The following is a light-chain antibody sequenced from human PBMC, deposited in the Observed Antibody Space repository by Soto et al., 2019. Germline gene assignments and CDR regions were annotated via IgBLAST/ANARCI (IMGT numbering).Light chain of an antibody. CDR3: SSYTGSNAPVV. CDR1: SSDVGGYNY. Sequence: QSALTQPASVSGSPGQSITISCTGTSSDVGGYNYVSWYQQHPGKAPNLIIFDVSNRPSGFSNRFSGSKSGNSASLTISGLQAEDEADYYCSSYTGSNAPVVFGGGTKVTVL. CDR2: DVS. V-gene: IGLV2-14*01. J-gene: IGLJ2*01.